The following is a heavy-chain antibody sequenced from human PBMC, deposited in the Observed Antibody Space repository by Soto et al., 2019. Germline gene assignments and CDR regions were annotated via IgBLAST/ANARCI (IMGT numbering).Heavy chain of an antibody. CDR3: AGLYPYDSSGSDLDY. D-gene: IGHD3-22*01. J-gene: IGHJ4*02. CDR2: IYYLGNT. Sequence: SETLSLTCTVTGGSISSTSPYWALIRQPPGKGLEWVGSIYYLGNTYYNPSLGSRVTISVDTSKNQFSLKLSSVTAADTAVFYCAGLYPYDSSGSDLDYWSQGTLVTVS. V-gene: IGHV4-39*01. CDR1: GGSISSTSPY.